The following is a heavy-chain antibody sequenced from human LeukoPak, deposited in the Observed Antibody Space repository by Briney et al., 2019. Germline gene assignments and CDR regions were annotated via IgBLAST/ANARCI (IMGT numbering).Heavy chain of an antibody. Sequence: SETLSLTCTVSGGSITTYYWSWIRQPPGRGLEWIGYIYYNGNTNYNPSLKSRVTISADTSKNQFSLNLRSVTAADTAVYYCARDRGSGSYYPLFDYWGQGTLVTVSS. CDR3: ARDRGSGSYYPLFDY. CDR2: IYYNGNT. V-gene: IGHV4-59*12. CDR1: GGSITTYY. D-gene: IGHD3-10*01. J-gene: IGHJ4*02.